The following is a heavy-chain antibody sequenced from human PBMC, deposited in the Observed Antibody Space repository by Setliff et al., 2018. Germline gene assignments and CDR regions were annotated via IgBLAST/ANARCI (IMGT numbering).Heavy chain of an antibody. CDR1: GFSISSGYY. V-gene: IGHV4-38-2*01. J-gene: IGHJ6*03. CDR3: ARMSGFQYIDV. CDR2: IHHSGKA. D-gene: IGHD3-3*01. Sequence: PSETLSLTCAVSGFSISSGYYWGWIRQPPGKGLEWIVNIHHSGKAYYNPSLKSRVTISLDTSKNQFSLRLTSVTAEYTAVYYCARMSGFQYIDVWDKGTTVTVSS.